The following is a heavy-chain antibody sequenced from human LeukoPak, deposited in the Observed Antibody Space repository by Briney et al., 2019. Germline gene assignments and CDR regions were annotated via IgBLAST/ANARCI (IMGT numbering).Heavy chain of an antibody. CDR2: ISGSGGST. D-gene: IGHD4-17*01. V-gene: IGHV3-23*01. CDR3: ATHTVTTSMFDY. J-gene: IGHJ4*02. CDR1: GFTFSSYA. Sequence: GGSLRLSCAASGFTFSSYAMSWVRLAPGKGLEWVSAISGSGGSTYYADTVKGRFTISRDNSKNTLYLQMNSLRAEDTAVYYCATHTVTTSMFDYWGQGTLVTVSS.